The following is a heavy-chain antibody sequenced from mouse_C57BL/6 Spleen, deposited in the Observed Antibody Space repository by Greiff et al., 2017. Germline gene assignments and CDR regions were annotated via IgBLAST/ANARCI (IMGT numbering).Heavy chain of an antibody. J-gene: IGHJ1*03. CDR2: IHPNSGST. V-gene: IGHV1-64*01. CDR1: GYTFTSYW. CDR3: ARGDGSGSHWYMDV. Sequence: QVQLQQPGAELVKPGASVKLSCKASGYTFTSYWMTWVKQRPGQGLEWIGMIHPNSGSTNYNEQFKSKATLTVDKSSSTAYMQLSSLTSEDSAVYSCARGDGSGSHWYMDVWGTGTTVTVSS. D-gene: IGHD1-1*01.